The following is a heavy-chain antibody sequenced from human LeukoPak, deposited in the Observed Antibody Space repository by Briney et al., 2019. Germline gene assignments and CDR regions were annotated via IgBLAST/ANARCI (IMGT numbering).Heavy chain of an antibody. CDR1: GFTFSDYY. D-gene: IGHD6-19*01. Sequence: GGSLRLSCVASGFTFSDYYMSWIRQAPGKGLEWVSYIRSSGTTIHYADSVKGRFTISRDNAKDSLYLQMNSLRAEDTAVYYCARDRGAVTDVFDYWGQGTLVTVSS. V-gene: IGHV3-11*04. CDR3: ARDRGAVTDVFDY. J-gene: IGHJ4*02. CDR2: IRSSGTTI.